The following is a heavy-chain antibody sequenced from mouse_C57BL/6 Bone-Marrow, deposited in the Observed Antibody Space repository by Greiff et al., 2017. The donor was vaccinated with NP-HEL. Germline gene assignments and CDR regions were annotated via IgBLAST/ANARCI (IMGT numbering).Heavy chain of an antibody. CDR2: IDPSDSYT. V-gene: IGHV1-69*01. CDR1: GYTFTSYW. CDR3: AREYDGYWIYAMDY. Sequence: VQLQQPGAELVMPGASVKLSCKASGYTFTSYWMHWVKQRPGQGLEWIGEIDPSDSYTNYNQKFKGKSTLTVDKSSSTAYMQLSSLTSEDSAVYYCAREYDGYWIYAMDYWGQGTSVTVSS. D-gene: IGHD2-3*01. J-gene: IGHJ4*01.